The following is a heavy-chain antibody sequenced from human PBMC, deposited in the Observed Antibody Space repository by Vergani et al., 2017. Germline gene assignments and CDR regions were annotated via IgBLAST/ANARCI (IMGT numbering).Heavy chain of an antibody. V-gene: IGHV3-33*06. CDR2: IWYDGRNK. CDR1: GFTFGSFG. J-gene: IGHJ4*02. CDR3: AKDGRENSDYGYFDY. D-gene: IGHD4-17*01. Sequence: QVHLVESGGGVVQPGRSLRLSCAASGFTFGSFGMHWVRQAPGKGLEWVAVIWYDGRNKQYADSVKGRFTVSRDNSQSTLYLQMNSLRAEDTAMYYCAKDGRENSDYGYFDYWGQGTLVTVSS.